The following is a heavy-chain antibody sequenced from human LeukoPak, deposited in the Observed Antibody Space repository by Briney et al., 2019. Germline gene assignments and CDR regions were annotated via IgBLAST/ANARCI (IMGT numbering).Heavy chain of an antibody. D-gene: IGHD2-15*01. CDR2: IYHSGST. CDR3: ARVYCSGGSCYFFDY. J-gene: IGHJ4*02. V-gene: IGHV4-30-2*01. Sequence: LRLSCAASGFTFSSYAMSWVRQAPGKGLEWIGYIYHSGSTYYNPSLKSRVTISVDRSKNQFSLKLSSVTAADTAVYYCARVYCSGGSCYFFDYWGQGTLVTVSS. CDR1: GFTFSSYA.